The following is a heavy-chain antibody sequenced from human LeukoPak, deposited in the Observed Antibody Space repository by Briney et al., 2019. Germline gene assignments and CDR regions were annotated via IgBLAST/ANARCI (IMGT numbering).Heavy chain of an antibody. CDR1: GGSISSSPYY. CDR3: AKGAGGFSYYNWFDP. J-gene: IGHJ5*02. D-gene: IGHD5-18*01. CDR2: IYYSGTT. V-gene: IGHV4-39*07. Sequence: SETLSFTCTVSGGSISSSPYYWGWIRQPPGKGLEWIGSIYYSGTTHYNPSLESRVTISVDTSKNQFSLKLASVTAADTAIYYCAKGAGGFSYYNWFDPWGQGTLVTVSS.